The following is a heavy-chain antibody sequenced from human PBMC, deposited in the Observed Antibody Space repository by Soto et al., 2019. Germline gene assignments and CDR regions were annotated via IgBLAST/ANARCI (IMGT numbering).Heavy chain of an antibody. V-gene: IGHV1-69*08. CDR1: GGTFSSYT. D-gene: IGHD3-22*01. CDR3: ARDLGLGYYDSSGYHAFDI. CDR2: IIPILGIA. Sequence: QVQLVQSGAEVKKPGSSVKVSCKASGGTFSSYTISWVRQAPGQGLEWMGRIIPILGIANYAQKFQGRVTITADKSTSTAYMELSSLRSEDTAVYYCARDLGLGYYDSSGYHAFDIWGQGTMVTVSS. J-gene: IGHJ3*02.